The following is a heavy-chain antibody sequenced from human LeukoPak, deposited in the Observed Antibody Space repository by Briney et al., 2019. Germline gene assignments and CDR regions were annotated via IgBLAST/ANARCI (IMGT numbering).Heavy chain of an antibody. J-gene: IGHJ2*01. Sequence: PSETLSLTCTVSGGSVSSSFWTWIRQPPGKGLEWIGYMYYSGRSDYNPSLKSRVTISVDTSKNQCSLKLTSVTAADTAVYYCARQIEGSWAYRYFDLWGRGTLVTVSS. CDR1: GGSVSSSF. D-gene: IGHD6-13*01. V-gene: IGHV4-59*08. CDR2: MYYSGRS. CDR3: ARQIEGSWAYRYFDL.